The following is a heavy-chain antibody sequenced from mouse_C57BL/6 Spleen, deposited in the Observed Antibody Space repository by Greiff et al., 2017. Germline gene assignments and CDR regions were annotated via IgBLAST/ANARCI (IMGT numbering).Heavy chain of an antibody. D-gene: IGHD2-4*01. CDR3: ARTYYDYGEGFAY. J-gene: IGHJ3*01. CDR1: GFTFSDYG. V-gene: IGHV5-17*01. Sequence: EVKLMESGGGLVKPGGSLKLSCAASGFTFSDYGMHWVRQAPEKGLEWVAYISSGSSTIYYADTVKGRFTISRDNAKNPLFLQMTSLRSEDTAMYYCARTYYDYGEGFAYWGQGTLVTVSA. CDR2: ISSGSSTI.